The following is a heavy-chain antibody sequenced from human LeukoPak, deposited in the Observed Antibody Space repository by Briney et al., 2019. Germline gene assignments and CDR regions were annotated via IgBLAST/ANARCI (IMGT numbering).Heavy chain of an antibody. CDR2: IKPNSGST. D-gene: IGHD2-2*01. CDR3: TRLVGCSSTSCYSPDNWFDP. Sequence: ASVKVSCKASGHTFNSYDIHWVRQATGQGPEWMGWIKPNSGSTDSAQKFRGRVTLTTDTSTSTAYLELSSLTSEDTAVYYCTRLVGCSSTSCYSPDNWFDPWGQGTLVTVSP. V-gene: IGHV1-8*01. CDR1: GHTFNSYD. J-gene: IGHJ5*02.